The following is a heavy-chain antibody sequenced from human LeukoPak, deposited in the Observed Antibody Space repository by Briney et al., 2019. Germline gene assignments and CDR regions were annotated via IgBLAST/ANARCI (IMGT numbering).Heavy chain of an antibody. CDR3: AKRAVTSWYDYFDY. CDR2: ISDSGGST. J-gene: IGHJ4*02. D-gene: IGHD6-13*01. CDR1: GFTFSSYA. V-gene: IGHV3-23*01. Sequence: GGSLRLSCAASGFTFSSYAMSWVRQAPGKGREWVSGISDSGGSTYYADSVKGRFTISRDNSKNTLYLQMNTLRAEDTAVYYCAKRAVTSWYDYFDYWGQGTLVTVSS.